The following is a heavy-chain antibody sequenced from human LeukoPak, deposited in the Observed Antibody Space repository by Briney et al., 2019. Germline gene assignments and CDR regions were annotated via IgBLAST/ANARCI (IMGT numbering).Heavy chain of an antibody. J-gene: IGHJ4*02. CDR2: ISGRGDAT. D-gene: IGHD7-27*01. Sequence: PGGSLRLSCAASGFTFSTYAMSWVRQAPGRGLEWVSTISGRGDATYDADSVKGRFTISRDNSKNSLYLQMNSLRAEDTAVYYCAKGRRPDLTGSHTLERGGQEILVTVSS. CDR3: AKGRRPDLTGSHTLER. V-gene: IGHV3-23*01. CDR1: GFTFSTYA.